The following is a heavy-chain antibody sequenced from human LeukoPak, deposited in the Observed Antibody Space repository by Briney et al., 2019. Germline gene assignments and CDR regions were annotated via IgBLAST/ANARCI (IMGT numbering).Heavy chain of an antibody. V-gene: IGHV4-38-2*02. J-gene: IGHJ4*02. CDR3: ARNYYDSSGYDY. CDR1: GYSISSGYY. CDR2: IYHSGST. D-gene: IGHD3-22*01. Sequence: SETLSLTCTVSGYSISSGYYWGWIRQPPGKGLEWIGSIYHSGSTYYNPSLKSRVTISVDTSKNQFSLKLSSVTAADTAVYYCARNYYDSSGYDYWGQGTLVTDSS.